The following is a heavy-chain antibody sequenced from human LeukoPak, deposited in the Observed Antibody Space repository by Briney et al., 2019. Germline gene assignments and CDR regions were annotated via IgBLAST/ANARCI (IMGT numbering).Heavy chain of an antibody. CDR3: ARKRQPWFGKLFIWFDP. J-gene: IGHJ5*02. CDR2: TDHSGST. D-gene: IGHD3-10*01. V-gene: IGHV4-34*01. Sequence: PSETLSLTCAVYNGSFSGYYWSWIRQPPGKGLEWIGETDHSGSTNYNPSLKSRVTISIDTSKNQFSLKLSSVTAADTAVYYCARKRQPWFGKLFIWFDPWGQGTLVTVSS. CDR1: NGSFSGYY.